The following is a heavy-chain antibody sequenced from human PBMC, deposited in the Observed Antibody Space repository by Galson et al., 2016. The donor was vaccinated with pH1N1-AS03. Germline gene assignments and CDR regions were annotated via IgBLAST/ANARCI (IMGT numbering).Heavy chain of an antibody. CDR1: GFTFEDYT. D-gene: IGHD2-21*02. J-gene: IGHJ6*03. Sequence: SLRLSCAASGFTFEDYTMHWVRQVPGKGLEWISLISLDGATSYYADSVKGRFTIPRDNDKHYLYLQMNSLRTEDTAFYYCEKDVFGLLWHYMDFWGKGSVVTVSS. CDR3: EKDVFGLLWHYMDF. CDR2: ISLDGATS. V-gene: IGHV3-43*01.